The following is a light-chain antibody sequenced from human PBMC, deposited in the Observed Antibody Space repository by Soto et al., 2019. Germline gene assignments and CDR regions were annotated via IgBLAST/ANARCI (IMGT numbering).Light chain of an antibody. J-gene: IGKJ4*01. V-gene: IGKV3-20*01. CDR3: HQYYKWPLT. CDR2: GAS. Sequence: IVLTQPPGTLSLSQGERAALSCRASQSVSSSYLAWYQQKPGQAPRLLIYGASNRATGIPDRFSGSGSGTDFTLTISSLLSEDFAVYYCHQYYKWPLTFGGGTKVDI. CDR1: QSVSSSY.